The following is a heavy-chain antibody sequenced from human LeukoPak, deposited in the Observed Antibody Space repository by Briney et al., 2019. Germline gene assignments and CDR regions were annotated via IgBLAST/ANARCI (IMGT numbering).Heavy chain of an antibody. CDR1: GGSISSYY. CDR2: IYYSGST. D-gene: IGHD3-10*01. J-gene: IGHJ6*02. Sequence: PSETLSLTCTVSGGSISSYYWSWIRQPPGKGLEWIGYIYYSGSTNYNPSLKSRVTISVDTSKNQFSLKLSSVTAADTAVYYCARDSLWGYFYYGMDVWGQGTTVTVSS. V-gene: IGHV4-59*01. CDR3: ARDSLWGYFYYGMDV.